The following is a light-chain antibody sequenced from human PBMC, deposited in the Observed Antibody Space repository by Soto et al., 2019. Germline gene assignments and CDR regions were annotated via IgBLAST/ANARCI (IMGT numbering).Light chain of an antibody. CDR2: ATS. Sequence: DIVLTQSPGTRSLSPGEGATLSCRASQPISGTYVAWYQQTPGQAPRLLIYATSNRGPGVPDRFRGSGSGTDFTLTINRLESEDFAVYYCQQYGGSWTFGQGTKVDIK. V-gene: IGKV3-20*01. J-gene: IGKJ1*01. CDR1: QPISGTY. CDR3: QQYGGSWT.